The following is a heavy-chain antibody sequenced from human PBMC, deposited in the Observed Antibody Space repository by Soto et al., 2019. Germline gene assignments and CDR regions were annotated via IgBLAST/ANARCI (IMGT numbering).Heavy chain of an antibody. CDR1: GFTFSTYA. V-gene: IGHV3-23*01. CDR2: ISSADDT. J-gene: IGHJ4*02. D-gene: IGHD6-13*01. Sequence: EVQLLESGGGLVQPGGSLRLSCAASGFTFSTYAMSWVRQAPGRGLEWVSTISSADDTYYAHSVKGRYTISRDNSKNTLYLQMNSLRGEDTAVYYCAKGEAVAGTEFDYWGQGTLVTVSS. CDR3: AKGEAVAGTEFDY.